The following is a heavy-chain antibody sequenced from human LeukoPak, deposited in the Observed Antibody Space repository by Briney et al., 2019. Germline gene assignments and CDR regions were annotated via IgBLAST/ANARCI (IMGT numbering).Heavy chain of an antibody. D-gene: IGHD4-23*01. V-gene: IGHV3-7*01. CDR1: GGSISSYY. CDR2: IKQDGSEK. Sequence: ETLSLTCTVSGGSISSYYWSWVRQAPGKGLEWVANIKQDGSEKYYVDSVKGRFTISRDNAKNSLYLQMNSLRAEDTAVYYCASRLGGAFDIWGQGTMVTVSS. J-gene: IGHJ3*02. CDR3: ASRLGGAFDI.